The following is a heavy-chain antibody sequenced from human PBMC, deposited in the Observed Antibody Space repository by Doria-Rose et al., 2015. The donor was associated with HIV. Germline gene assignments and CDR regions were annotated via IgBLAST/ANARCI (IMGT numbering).Heavy chain of an antibody. V-gene: IGHV3-21*01. CDR2: ISSTSAYI. CDR1: GSTFSSHR. D-gene: IGHD3-10*01. J-gene: IGHJ4*02. Sequence: VQLVQSGGGLVRPGGSLRLSCATSGSTFSSHRINWVRQAPGKGLEWVSSISSTSAYINYADSARGRFTISRDNARNSLYLQMDSLRAEDTAIYYCATGVTLDYWGQGTLVTVSS. CDR3: ATGVTLDY.